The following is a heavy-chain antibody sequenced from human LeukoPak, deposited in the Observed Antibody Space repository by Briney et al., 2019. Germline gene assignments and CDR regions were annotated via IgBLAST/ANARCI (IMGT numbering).Heavy chain of an antibody. J-gene: IGHJ4*02. Sequence: GGSLRLSCAASGFSFSSYGMHWVRQAPGKGLEWVAFIRYDGTNKYYADSVKGRFTISRDNSKNTLYLHMNSLRAEDTAVYYCARDYGGSSPFDYWGQGTLVTVSS. V-gene: IGHV3-30*02. D-gene: IGHD4-23*01. CDR1: GFSFSSYG. CDR3: ARDYGGSSPFDY. CDR2: IRYDGTNK.